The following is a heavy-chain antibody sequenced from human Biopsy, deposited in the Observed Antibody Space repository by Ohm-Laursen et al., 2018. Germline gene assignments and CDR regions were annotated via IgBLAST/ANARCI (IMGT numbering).Heavy chain of an antibody. Sequence: SVKVSCKASSYTFTDYNIHWMRQAPGQGLEWMGGIIPIFGTANYAQKFQGRVTITADESTSTACMELSSLRSDDTAVYYCARDALGGGSYRSFYWGQGSLVTVSS. CDR1: SYTFTDYN. D-gene: IGHD1-26*01. CDR2: IIPIFGTA. CDR3: ARDALGGGSYRSFY. J-gene: IGHJ4*02. V-gene: IGHV1-69*13.